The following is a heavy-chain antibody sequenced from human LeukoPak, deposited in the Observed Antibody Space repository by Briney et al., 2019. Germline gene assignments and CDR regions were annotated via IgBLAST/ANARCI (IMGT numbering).Heavy chain of an antibody. D-gene: IGHD4-17*01. CDR2: IIPIFGIA. J-gene: IGHJ4*02. CDR3: ARDYGDGGAFDY. Sequence: SVKVSCKASGGTFSSYAISWVRQAPGQGLEWMGRIIPIFGIANYAQKFQGRVTITADKSTSTAYMALSSLRSEDTAVYYCARDYGDGGAFDYWGQGTLVTVSS. V-gene: IGHV1-69*04. CDR1: GGTFSSYA.